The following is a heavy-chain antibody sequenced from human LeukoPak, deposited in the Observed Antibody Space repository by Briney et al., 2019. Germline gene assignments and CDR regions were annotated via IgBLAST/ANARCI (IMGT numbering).Heavy chain of an antibody. D-gene: IGHD3-10*01. J-gene: IGHJ4*02. Sequence: GGSLRLSCAASGFTFSRYAMSWVRQAPGKGLAWVSAISGRGGSTYYADSVKGRFTNSRGNSKSTLYLQMNSLRAEDTAVYYCAKVRGLLWFGELLCYDWGQGTLFTVSS. CDR2: ISGRGGST. CDR3: AKVRGLLWFGELLCYD. CDR1: GFTFSRYA. V-gene: IGHV3-23*01.